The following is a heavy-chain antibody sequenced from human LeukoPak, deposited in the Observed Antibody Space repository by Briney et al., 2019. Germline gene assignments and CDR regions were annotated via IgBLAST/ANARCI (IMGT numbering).Heavy chain of an antibody. Sequence: GGSLRLSCAGSGFTFSSSSMNWVRQAPGKGLEWDSSISTSNSYIYYADSVKGRFTISRDNAGNSLFLQMNSLRAEDTAVYYCARQQWLDGAYYFDYWGQGTLVTVSS. CDR3: ARQQWLDGAYYFDY. V-gene: IGHV3-21*01. D-gene: IGHD6-19*01. CDR1: GFTFSSSS. J-gene: IGHJ4*02. CDR2: ISTSNSYI.